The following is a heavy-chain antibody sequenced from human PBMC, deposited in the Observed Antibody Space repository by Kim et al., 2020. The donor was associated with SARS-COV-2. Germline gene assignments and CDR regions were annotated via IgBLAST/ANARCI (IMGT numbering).Heavy chain of an antibody. CDR3: ARHQRSRAWHRTPCYFDY. CDR2: IYYSGST. J-gene: IGHJ4*02. V-gene: IGHV4-39*01. CDR1: GGSISSSSYY. Sequence: SETLSLTCTVSGGSISSSSYYWGWIRQPPGKGLEWIGSIYYSGSTYYNPSLKSRVTISVDTSKNQFSLKLSSVTAADTAVYYCARHQRSRAWHRTPCYFDYWGQGTLVTVSS.